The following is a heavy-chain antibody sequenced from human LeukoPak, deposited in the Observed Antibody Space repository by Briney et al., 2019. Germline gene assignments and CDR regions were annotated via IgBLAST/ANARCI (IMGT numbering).Heavy chain of an antibody. D-gene: IGHD6-13*01. CDR2: INPNSGGT. V-gene: IGHV1-2*02. CDR1: GYIFTGYY. CDR3: ARVGSSWYNRAFDI. J-gene: IGHJ3*02. Sequence: ASVNVSCKASGYIFTGYYMHWVRQAPGQGLEWMGWINPNSGGTNYAQKFQGRVTMTRDTSISTAYMELSRLRSDDTAVYYCARVGSSWYNRAFDIWGQGTMVTVSS.